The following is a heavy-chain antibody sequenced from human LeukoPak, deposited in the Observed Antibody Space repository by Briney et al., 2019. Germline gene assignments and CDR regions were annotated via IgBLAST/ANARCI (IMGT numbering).Heavy chain of an antibody. CDR2: INHSGST. CDR3: ARWSAGTTQWGAYYFDY. Sequence: SETLSLTCADYGGSFSGYYWSWIRQPPGKGLEWIGEINHSGSTNYNPSLKSRVTISVDTSKNQFSLKLSSVTAADTAVYYCARWSAGTTQWGAYYFDYWGQGTLVTVSS. V-gene: IGHV4-34*01. CDR1: GGSFSGYY. D-gene: IGHD1-7*01. J-gene: IGHJ4*02.